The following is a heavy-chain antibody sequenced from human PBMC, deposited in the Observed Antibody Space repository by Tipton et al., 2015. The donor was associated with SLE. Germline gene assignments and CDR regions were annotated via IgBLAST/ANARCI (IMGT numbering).Heavy chain of an antibody. CDR3: ARHGDWCLDY. Sequence: SLRLSCAASGFIFESTWMGWVRQAPGKGLEWVANIKKDGTTEYYLDSVKGRFTVSRDNAKSSLFLQMNSLRAEDTAIYYCARHGDWCLDYWGQGSLVTVSS. CDR2: IKKDGTTE. J-gene: IGHJ4*02. V-gene: IGHV3-7*03. CDR1: GFIFESTW. D-gene: IGHD2-21*01.